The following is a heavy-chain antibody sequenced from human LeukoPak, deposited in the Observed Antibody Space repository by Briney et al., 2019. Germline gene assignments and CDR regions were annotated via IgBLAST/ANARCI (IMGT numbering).Heavy chain of an antibody. V-gene: IGHV3-74*01. J-gene: IGHJ3*02. D-gene: IGHD2-21*02. CDR1: GFTFSSDW. Sequence: GGSLRLSCAPSGFTFSSDWMQWVRQAAGEGLVWVSRINNDASSTSYADSVKGPFSISRDNVKKTLYLQINSLRARDTAVYYCASLVVTDNWAFDIWGQGTMVIVSS. CDR3: ASLVVTDNWAFDI. CDR2: INNDASST.